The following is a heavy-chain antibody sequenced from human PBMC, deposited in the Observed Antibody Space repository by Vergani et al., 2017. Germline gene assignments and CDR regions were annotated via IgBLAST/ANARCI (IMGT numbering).Heavy chain of an antibody. CDR1: GGSISSSTYY. CDR2: INHSGST. J-gene: IGHJ4*02. V-gene: IGHV4-39*07. D-gene: IGHD1-7*01. CDR3: ARSRYNWNFYFDY. Sequence: QLQLQESGPGLVKPSETLSLTCTVSGGSISSSTYYWGWIRQPPGKGLEWIGEINHSGSTNYNPSLKSRVTISVDTSKNQFSLKLSSVTAADTAVYYCARSRYNWNFYFDYWGQGTLVTVSS.